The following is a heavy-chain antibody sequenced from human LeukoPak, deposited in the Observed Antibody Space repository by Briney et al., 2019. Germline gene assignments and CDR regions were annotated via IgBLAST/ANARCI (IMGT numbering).Heavy chain of an antibody. V-gene: IGHV3-23*01. CDR2: LSDNGVRT. D-gene: IGHD6-19*01. J-gene: IGHJ4*02. CDR3: ARDERRAVADRFDY. CDR1: GFTFSSYA. Sequence: PGGSLRLSCEASGFTFSSYAMTWLRQAPGKGLELVSALSDNGVRTYYTDSVQGRFIISRDNSKNTLYLQMNSLRAEDTAVYYCARDERRAVADRFDYWGQGTLVTVSS.